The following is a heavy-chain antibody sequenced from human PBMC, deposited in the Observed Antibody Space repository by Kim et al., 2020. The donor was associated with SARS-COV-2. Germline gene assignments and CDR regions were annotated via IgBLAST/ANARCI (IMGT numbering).Heavy chain of an antibody. V-gene: IGHV3-23*01. D-gene: IGHD4-17*01. Sequence: TFYADSVKGRFIISRDNSKNAVYLQMNSLRAEDTAVYYCAKNLRYLDFWGQGTLVTVSS. J-gene: IGHJ4*02. CDR3: AKNLRYLDF. CDR2: T.